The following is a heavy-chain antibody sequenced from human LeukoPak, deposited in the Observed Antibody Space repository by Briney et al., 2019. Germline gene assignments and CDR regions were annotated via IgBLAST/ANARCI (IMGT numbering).Heavy chain of an antibody. CDR2: IKPDGSEK. J-gene: IGHJ4*02. CDR1: GFTFSDYW. D-gene: IGHD6-13*01. CDR3: AKSNLEYSSSWYGYYFDY. V-gene: IGHV3-7*03. Sequence: GGSLRLSCAASGFTFSDYWMTWVRQAPGKGLEWVANIKPDGSEKYYADSVKGRFTISRDNAKNSLYLQMNSLRAEDTALYYCAKSNLEYSSSWYGYYFDYWGQGTLVTVSS.